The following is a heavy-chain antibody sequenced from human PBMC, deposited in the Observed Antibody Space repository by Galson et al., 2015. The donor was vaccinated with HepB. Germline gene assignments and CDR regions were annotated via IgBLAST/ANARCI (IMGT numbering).Heavy chain of an antibody. CDR3: VRYQSVRVAAYYYDSSGLGAYDI. V-gene: IGHV3-11*01. CDR2: ISNMANIR. J-gene: IGHJ3*02. Sequence: SLRLSCAASGFTFSDYYMSWIRQAPGKGLEWSSYISNMANIRYYTDSVKGRVTISRDNAKNSLDLQMNSLRADDTAVYYCVRYQSVRVAAYYYDSSGLGAYDIWVQGTMVTVSS. CDR1: GFTFSDYY. D-gene: IGHD3-22*01.